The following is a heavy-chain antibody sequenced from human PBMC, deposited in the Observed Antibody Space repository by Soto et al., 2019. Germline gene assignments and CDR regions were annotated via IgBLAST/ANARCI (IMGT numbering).Heavy chain of an antibody. J-gene: IGHJ4*02. V-gene: IGHV2-5*02. CDR1: GFSLGTSEVG. Sequence: QITLKESGPTLVKPTQTLTLTCTFSGFSLGTSEVGVGWIRQPPGKALEWLALIYWDDDKRYSPSLKSRLTIXXDTSKNQVVLTMTNMDPVDTATYYCVQIVTTVTTKWGQGTLVTVSS. CDR2: IYWDDDK. D-gene: IGHD4-17*01. CDR3: VQIVTTVTTK.